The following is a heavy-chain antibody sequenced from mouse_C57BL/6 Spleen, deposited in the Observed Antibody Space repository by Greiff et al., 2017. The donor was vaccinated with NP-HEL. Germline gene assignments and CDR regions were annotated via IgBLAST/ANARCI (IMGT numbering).Heavy chain of an antibody. D-gene: IGHD2-12*01. V-gene: IGHV1-4*01. CDR2: INPSSGYT. J-gene: IGHJ3*01. CDR1: GYTFTSYT. CDR3: ARSGASSYYSAY. Sequence: QVQLQQSGAELARPGASVKMSCKASGYTFTSYTMHWVKQRPGQGLEWIGYINPSSGYTKYNQKFKDKATLTADKSSSTAYMQLSSLTSEDSAVYYCARSGASSYYSAYWGQGTLVTVSA.